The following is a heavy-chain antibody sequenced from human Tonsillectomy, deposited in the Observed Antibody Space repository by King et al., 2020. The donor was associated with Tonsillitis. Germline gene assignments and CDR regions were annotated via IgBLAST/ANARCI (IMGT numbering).Heavy chain of an antibody. CDR3: ARESSGSSTKFDY. CDR1: GGSISSYY. CDR2: IYYSGST. J-gene: IGHJ4*02. V-gene: IGHV4-59*01. D-gene: IGHD6-6*01. Sequence: QLQESGPGLVKPSETLSLTCTVSGGSISSYYWSWIRQPPGKGLEWIGYIYYSGSTNYNPSLKSRVTISVDTSKNQFSLKLSSVTAADTAVYYCARESSGSSTKFDYWGQGTLVTVSS.